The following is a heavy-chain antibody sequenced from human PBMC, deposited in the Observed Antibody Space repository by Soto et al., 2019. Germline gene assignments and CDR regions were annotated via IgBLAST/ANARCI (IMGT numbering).Heavy chain of an antibody. CDR2: ISGSGGNT. CDR3: AKSGRTTATSDS. J-gene: IGHJ4*02. CDR1: GFIFSSYA. D-gene: IGHD4-4*01. V-gene: IGHV3-23*01. Sequence: GRSLRLSCAASGFIFSSYAMNWVRQAPGNGLEWVSTISGSGGNTYYADSVKGRFTISRDNSKHTLYLQMNSLRAEDTAVYYCAKSGRTTATSDSWGQGTRVTVSS.